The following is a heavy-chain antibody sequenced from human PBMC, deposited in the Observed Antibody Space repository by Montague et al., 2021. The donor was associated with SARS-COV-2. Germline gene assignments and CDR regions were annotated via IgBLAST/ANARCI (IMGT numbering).Heavy chain of an antibody. Sequence: CAIPGDSVSSNSVSWNWIRQSPSRGLEWLGRTYYRSKWSNEYALSVKSRITITPDTSKNQLSLQLTSVIPEDTAVYYCTRAVWGVQDYWGQGSLVTVSS. V-gene: IGHV6-1*01. CDR3: TRAVWGVQDY. D-gene: IGHD3-10*01. J-gene: IGHJ4*02. CDR2: TYYRSKWSN. CDR1: GDSVSSNSVS.